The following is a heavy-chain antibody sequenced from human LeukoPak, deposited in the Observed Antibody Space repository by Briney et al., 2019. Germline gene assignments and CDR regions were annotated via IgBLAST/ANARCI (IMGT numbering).Heavy chain of an antibody. J-gene: IGHJ4*02. CDR3: ASPRDSSGYYSWVFDY. D-gene: IGHD3-22*01. Sequence: GGSLRLSCAASGFTFSSDAMSWVRQAPGKGLEWVSAISGSGGSTYYADSVKGRFTISRDNSKNTLYLQMNSLRAEDTAVYYCASPRDSSGYYSWVFDYWGQGTLVTVSS. CDR2: ISGSGGST. V-gene: IGHV3-23*01. CDR1: GFTFSSDA.